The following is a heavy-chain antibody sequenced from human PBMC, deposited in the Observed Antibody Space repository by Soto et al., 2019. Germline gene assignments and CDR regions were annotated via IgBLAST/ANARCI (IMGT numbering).Heavy chain of an antibody. CDR2: MNPNSGNT. J-gene: IGHJ4*02. D-gene: IGHD2-2*02. CDR3: ARKYCSSTSCYTGFDY. Sequence: ASVKVSCKASGYTFTSYDINWVRQATGQGLEWMGWMNPNSGNTGYAQKFQGRDTTTRNTSTSTAYMELSSLRSEATAVYYCARKYCSSTSCYTGFDYWGQGTLVTVSS. CDR1: GYTFTSYD. V-gene: IGHV1-8*01.